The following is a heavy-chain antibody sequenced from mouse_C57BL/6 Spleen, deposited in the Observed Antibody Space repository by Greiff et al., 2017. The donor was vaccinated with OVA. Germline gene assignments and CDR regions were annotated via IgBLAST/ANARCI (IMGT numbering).Heavy chain of an antibody. CDR2: INYDGSST. Sequence: EVQLVASEGGLVQPGSSMKLSCTASGFTFSDYYMAWVRQVPEKGLEWVANINYDGSSTYYLDSLKSRFIISRDNAKNILYLQMSSLKSEDTATYYCARVYYRGYFDVWGTGTTVTVSS. J-gene: IGHJ1*03. V-gene: IGHV5-16*01. CDR1: GFTFSDYY. CDR3: ARVYYRGYFDV. D-gene: IGHD2-14*01.